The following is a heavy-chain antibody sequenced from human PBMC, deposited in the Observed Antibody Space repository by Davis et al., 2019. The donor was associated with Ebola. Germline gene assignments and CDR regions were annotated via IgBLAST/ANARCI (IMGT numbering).Heavy chain of an antibody. CDR3: TTTIFGVVDY. Sequence: PGGSLRLSCAASGFTFSGSAMHWVRQASGKGLEWVGRIRSKANNYVTAYAASVKGRFTISRDDSKNTAYLQMNSLKTEDTAVYYCTTTIFGVVDYWGQGTLVTVSS. V-gene: IGHV3-73*01. J-gene: IGHJ4*02. CDR2: IRSKANNYVT. CDR1: GFTFSGSA. D-gene: IGHD3-3*01.